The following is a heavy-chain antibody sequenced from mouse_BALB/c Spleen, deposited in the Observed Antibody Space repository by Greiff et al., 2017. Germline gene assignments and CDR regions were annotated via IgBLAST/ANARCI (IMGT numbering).Heavy chain of an antibody. CDR1: GYTFTDYE. CDR3: ARGNYYGSSPYAMDY. J-gene: IGHJ4*01. D-gene: IGHD1-1*01. Sequence: VQLQQSGAELVRPGASVTLSCKASGYTFTDYEMHWVKQTPVHGLEWIGAIDPETGGTAYNQKFKGKATLTADKSSSTAYMELRSLTSEDSAVYYCARGNYYGSSPYAMDYWGQGTSVTVSS. CDR2: IDPETGGT. V-gene: IGHV1-15*01.